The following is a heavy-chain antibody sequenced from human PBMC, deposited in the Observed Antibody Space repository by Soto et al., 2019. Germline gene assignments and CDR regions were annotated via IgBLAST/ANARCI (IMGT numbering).Heavy chain of an antibody. V-gene: IGHV1-69*13. Sequence: GASVKVSCKASGGTFSSYSINWVRQAPGQGPEWMGGSIPIFRTTNYAQKFQGRVAITADESTSTVYMELSSLRSEDTAGYYCARGAQHRKASYYYHMDVWGQGPTVTVS. CDR2: SIPIFRTT. J-gene: IGHJ6*01. CDR1: GGTFSSYS. CDR3: ARGAQHRKASYYYHMDV. D-gene: IGHD6-13*01.